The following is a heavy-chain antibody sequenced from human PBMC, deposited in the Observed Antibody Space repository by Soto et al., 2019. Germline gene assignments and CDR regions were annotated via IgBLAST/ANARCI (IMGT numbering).Heavy chain of an antibody. CDR3: ARQRYSSGWNYFQH. Sequence: ASVKVSCKASGYTFTGYYMHWVRQAPGQGLEWLGWINPNSGGTNYAQKFQGWVTMTRDTSISTAYMELSRLTSDDTAIYYCARQRYSSGWNYFQHWGQGTLVTVPS. CDR1: GYTFTGYY. J-gene: IGHJ1*01. D-gene: IGHD6-19*01. CDR2: INPNSGGT. V-gene: IGHV1-2*04.